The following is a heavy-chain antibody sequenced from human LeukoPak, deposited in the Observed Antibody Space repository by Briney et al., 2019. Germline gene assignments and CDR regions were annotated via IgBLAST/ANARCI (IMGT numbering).Heavy chain of an antibody. CDR2: INPSGGST. CDR3: AREGEITLGGVIVSWFDP. CDR1: GYTFTGYY. J-gene: IGHJ5*02. V-gene: IGHV1-46*01. Sequence: ASVKVSCKASGYTFTGYYMHWVRQAPGQGLEWMGIINPSGGSTSYAQKFQGRVTMTRDTSTSTVYMELSSLRSEDTAVYYCAREGEITLGGVIVSWFDPWGQGTLVTVSS. D-gene: IGHD3-16*02.